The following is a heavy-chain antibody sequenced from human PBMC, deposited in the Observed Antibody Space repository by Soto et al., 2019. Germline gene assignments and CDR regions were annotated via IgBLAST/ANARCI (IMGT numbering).Heavy chain of an antibody. V-gene: IGHV4-39*01. CDR2: IYYSGST. D-gene: IGHD1-26*01. Sequence: PSETLSLTCTVSGDSISSRNYYRGWIRQPPGKGLEWIGSIYYSGSTYYNPSLKSRVTISVDTSKNQFSLKLSSVTAADTAVYYCATQEVGGSYVYTFDPWGQGTLVTVSS. J-gene: IGHJ5*02. CDR1: GDSISSRNYY. CDR3: ATQEVGGSYVYTFDP.